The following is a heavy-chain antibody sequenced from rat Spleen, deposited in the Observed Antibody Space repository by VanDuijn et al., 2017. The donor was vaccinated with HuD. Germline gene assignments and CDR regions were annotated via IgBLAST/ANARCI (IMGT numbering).Heavy chain of an antibody. V-gene: IGHV5S13*01. J-gene: IGHJ2*01. D-gene: IGHD1-6*01. CDR3: TRENYYTGDY. CDR1: GFTFSNYG. Sequence: EVQLVESDGGLVQPGRSLKLSCAASGFTFSNYGMAWVRQTPTKGLEWVASISTGGGNTYYSDSVKGRFTISRDNAISTLYLQVSSLRSEDTATYYCTRENYYTGDYWGQGVMVTVSS. CDR2: ISTGGGNT.